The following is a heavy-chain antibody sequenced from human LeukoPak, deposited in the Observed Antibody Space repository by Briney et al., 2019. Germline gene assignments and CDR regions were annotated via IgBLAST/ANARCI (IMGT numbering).Heavy chain of an antibody. CDR3: ARDHYGDYEYFDY. D-gene: IGHD4-17*01. CDR1: GFTFSSYA. CDR2: ISYDGSNK. V-gene: IGHV3-30-3*01. Sequence: PGWSLRLSCAASGFTFSSYARHWVRQAPGKGLEWVAVISYDGSNKYYADSVKGRFTISRDNSKNTLYLQMNSLRAEDTAVYYCARDHYGDYEYFDYWGQGTLVTVSS. J-gene: IGHJ4*02.